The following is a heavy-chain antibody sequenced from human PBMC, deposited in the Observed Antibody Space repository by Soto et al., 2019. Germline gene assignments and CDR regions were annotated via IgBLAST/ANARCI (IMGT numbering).Heavy chain of an antibody. CDR1: GGSISSYY. CDR2: IYYSGST. D-gene: IGHD2-21*02. CDR3: ARGTDESQSASYHYGLED. J-gene: IGHJ6*02. V-gene: IGHV4-59*01. Sequence: TLSLTCTVSGGSISSYYWSWIRQPPGKGLEWIAYIYYSGSTNYNPSLKSRVTVSVDMSKKQFSLTLTSVTAADTAVYYCARGTDESQSASYHYGLEDWGQGTTVTV.